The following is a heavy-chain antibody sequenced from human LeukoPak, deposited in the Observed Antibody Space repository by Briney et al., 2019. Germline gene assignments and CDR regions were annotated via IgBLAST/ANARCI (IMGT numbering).Heavy chain of an antibody. CDR3: ARNGGNSDVDD. CDR1: GGSITSTNW. J-gene: IGHJ4*02. Sequence: KPWETLSLTCAVSGGSITSTNWWSWVRQPPGKGLVWIGEIYHSGSTNYNSSLKSRVTISVDKSKNQFSLKLSSVTAADTAVYYCARNGGNSDVDDWGQGTLVTVSS. CDR2: IYHSGST. V-gene: IGHV4-4*02. D-gene: IGHD4-23*01.